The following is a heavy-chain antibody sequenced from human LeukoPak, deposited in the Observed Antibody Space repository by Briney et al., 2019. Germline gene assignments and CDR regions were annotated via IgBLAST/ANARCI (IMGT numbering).Heavy chain of an antibody. CDR1: GYTLTELS. Sequence: ASVKVSCKVSGYTLTELSMHWVRQAPGKGLEWMGGFDPEDGETIYAQKFQGRVTMTEDTSTDTAYMGLSSLRSEDTAVYYCATDIMLGSYDFWSGYPRWSQGTLVTVSS. CDR2: FDPEDGET. J-gene: IGHJ4*02. V-gene: IGHV1-24*01. CDR3: ATDIMLGSYDFWSGYPR. D-gene: IGHD3-3*01.